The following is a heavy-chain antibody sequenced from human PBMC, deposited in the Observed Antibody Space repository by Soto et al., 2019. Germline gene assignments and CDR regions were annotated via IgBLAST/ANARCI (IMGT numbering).Heavy chain of an antibody. Sequence: PSETLSLTCTVSGGSISSGGYYWSWIRQHPGKGLEWIGYIYYSGSTYYNPSLKRRVTISVDTSKNQFSLELSSVTAADTAVYYCARDTPHYYDSSGYFDWFDPWGQGTLVTVSS. CDR1: GGSISSGGYY. J-gene: IGHJ5*02. V-gene: IGHV4-31*03. CDR2: IYYSGST. D-gene: IGHD3-22*01. CDR3: ARDTPHYYDSSGYFDWFDP.